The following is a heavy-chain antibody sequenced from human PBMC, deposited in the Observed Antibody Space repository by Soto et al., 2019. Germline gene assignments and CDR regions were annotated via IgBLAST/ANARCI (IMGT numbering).Heavy chain of an antibody. D-gene: IGHD6-19*01. Sequence: GGSLRLSCAVSGFTFSKFEMNWVRQAPGKGLEWVSYISSGASLKKYVDSVKGRFTISRDNAKNSMHLLMNRLRDAATAVYYCVRGNIPMAALDYWGQGSLVTFSS. CDR3: VRGNIPMAALDY. CDR2: ISSGASLK. J-gene: IGHJ4*02. V-gene: IGHV3-48*03. CDR1: GFTFSKFE.